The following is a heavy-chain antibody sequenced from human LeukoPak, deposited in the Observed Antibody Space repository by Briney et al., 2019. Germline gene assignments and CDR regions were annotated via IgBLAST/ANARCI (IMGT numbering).Heavy chain of an antibody. D-gene: IGHD3-22*01. J-gene: IGHJ5*01. CDR3: ARAGGTYYYESSGYYYQNWFDS. V-gene: IGHV1-2*06. CDR1: GYRFSDYY. CDR2: INSNSGGT. Sequence: ASVTVSCKASGYRFSDYYMHWVRQAPGQGLEWMGRINSNSGGTGFAEKFRGRVTMTRDTSISTAYMELSRLTSDDTAVYYCARAGGTYYYESSGYYYQNWFDSWGQGTLVTVSS.